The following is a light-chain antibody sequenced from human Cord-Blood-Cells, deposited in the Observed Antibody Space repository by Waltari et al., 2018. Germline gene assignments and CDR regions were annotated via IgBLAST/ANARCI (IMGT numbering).Light chain of an antibody. J-gene: IGLJ3*02. CDR3: NSRDSSGNHLV. CDR2: GKN. V-gene: IGLV3-19*01. Sequence: SSELTQDPAVSLALGQTVRITCQGDSLRTYYARWYQQKPGQAPVLVIYGKNNRPSGIPDRFSGASSGNPASLTITGAQAEDEADYYCNSRDSSGNHLVFGGGTKLTVL. CDR1: SLRTYY.